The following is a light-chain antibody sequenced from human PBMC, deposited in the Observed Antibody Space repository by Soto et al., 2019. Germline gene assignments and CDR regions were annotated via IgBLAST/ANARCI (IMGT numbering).Light chain of an antibody. CDR1: SSNIGSNY. J-gene: IGLJ2*01. Sequence: QSVVTQPPSASGTPGQRVTISCSGSSSNIGSNYVYWYQKLPGTAPKLLIYRNNQRPSGVPDRFSGSKSGNTASLPVSGLQADDEADYYCSSYAGSNNLVFGGGTKRTVL. CDR3: SSYAGSNNLV. V-gene: IGLV1-47*01. CDR2: RNN.